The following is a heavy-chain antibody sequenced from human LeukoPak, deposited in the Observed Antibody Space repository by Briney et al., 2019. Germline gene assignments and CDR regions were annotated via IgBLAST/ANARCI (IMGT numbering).Heavy chain of an antibody. CDR1: GVSISSYY. D-gene: IGHD4-17*01. Sequence: SETLSLTCTVSGVSISSYYWSWIRQPPGKGLEWIGYIYYSGSTNYNPSLKGRVTISVDTSKSQFSLKLSSVTAADTAVYYCARVRAPSFDYYGMDVWGQGTTVTVSS. J-gene: IGHJ6*02. CDR2: IYYSGST. CDR3: ARVRAPSFDYYGMDV. V-gene: IGHV4-59*01.